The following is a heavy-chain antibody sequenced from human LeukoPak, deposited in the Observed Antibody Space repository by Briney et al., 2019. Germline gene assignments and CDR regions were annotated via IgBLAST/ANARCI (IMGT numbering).Heavy chain of an antibody. CDR2: IYYSRSA. CDR3: ARNGVVVIEGYYYYYMDV. CDR1: GDSISGFY. Sequence: SETLSPTCAVSGDSISGFYWSWVRQPPGKGLEWIGYIYYSRSANYNPSLKSRVTISVDTSKNQFSLKLNSVTAADTAVYYCARNGVVVIEGYYYYYMDVWGKGTTVTVSS. J-gene: IGHJ6*03. V-gene: IGHV4-59*01. D-gene: IGHD3-22*01.